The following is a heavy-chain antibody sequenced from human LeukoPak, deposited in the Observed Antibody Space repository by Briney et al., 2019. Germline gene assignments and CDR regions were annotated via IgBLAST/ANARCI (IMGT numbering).Heavy chain of an antibody. CDR3: ARDLGGGDIVVVVAATISWFDP. CDR2: INPNSGGT. V-gene: IGHV1-2*02. D-gene: IGHD2-15*01. Sequence: GASVTVSCKASGYTFTGYYMHWVRQAPGQGLEWMGWINPNSGGTNYAQKFQGRVTMTRDTSSSTAYMELSRLRSEDTAVYYCARDLGGGDIVVVVAATISWFDPWGQGTLVTVSS. CDR1: GYTFTGYY. J-gene: IGHJ5*02.